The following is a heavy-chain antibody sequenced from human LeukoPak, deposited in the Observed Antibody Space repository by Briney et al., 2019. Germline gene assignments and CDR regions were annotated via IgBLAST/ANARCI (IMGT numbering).Heavy chain of an antibody. V-gene: IGHV3-23*01. CDR2: ISGSGGSS. CDR3: AKLVVVVAATLN. J-gene: IGHJ4*02. Sequence: GGSLRLSCAASGFTFSTYAMSWVRQAPGKGLEWVSAISGSGGSSYYADSVKGRFTISRDNSKNTLYLQMNSLRAEDTAVYYCAKLVVVVAATLNRGQGTLVTVSS. CDR1: GFTFSTYA. D-gene: IGHD2-15*01.